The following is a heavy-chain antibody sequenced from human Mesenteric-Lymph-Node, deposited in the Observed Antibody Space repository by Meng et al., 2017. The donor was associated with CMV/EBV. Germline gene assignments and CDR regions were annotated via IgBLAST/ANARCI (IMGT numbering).Heavy chain of an antibody. CDR3: ARRADIVVVPAAMTLRAVDI. Sequence: KVSCKGSGYSFTSYWIGWLRQMPGKGLEWMGIIYPGDSDTRYSPSFQGQVTISADKSISTAYLQWSSLKASDTAMYYCARRADIVVVPAAMTLRAVDIWGQGTMVTVSS. CDR1: GYSFTSYW. D-gene: IGHD2-2*01. J-gene: IGHJ3*02. V-gene: IGHV5-51*01. CDR2: IYPGDSDT.